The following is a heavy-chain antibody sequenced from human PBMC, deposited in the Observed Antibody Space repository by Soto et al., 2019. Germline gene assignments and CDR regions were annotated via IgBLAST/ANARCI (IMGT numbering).Heavy chain of an antibody. CDR2: ISGSGGST. CDR1: GFTFSSYA. D-gene: IGHD6-19*01. Sequence: LRLSCAASGFTFSSYAMSWVRQAPGKGLEWVSAISGSGGSTYYADSVKGRFTISRDNSKNTLYLQMNSLRAEDTAVYYCAKGPLYAVAVHFDYWGQGTLVTVSS. J-gene: IGHJ4*02. CDR3: AKGPLYAVAVHFDY. V-gene: IGHV3-23*01.